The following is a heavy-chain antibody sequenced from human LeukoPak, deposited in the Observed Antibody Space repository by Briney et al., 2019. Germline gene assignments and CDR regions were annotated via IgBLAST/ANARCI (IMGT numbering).Heavy chain of an antibody. Sequence: SETLSLTCTVSGGSISSHYWSWIRQPPGKGLEWIGYIYYSGSTNYNPSLKSRVTISVDTSKNQFSLKLSSVTAADTAVYYCARDKSGGSSTSPKLDGAFDIWGQGTMVTVSS. J-gene: IGHJ3*02. V-gene: IGHV4-59*11. CDR2: IYYSGST. CDR3: ARDKSGGSSTSPKLDGAFDI. D-gene: IGHD2-2*01. CDR1: GGSISSHY.